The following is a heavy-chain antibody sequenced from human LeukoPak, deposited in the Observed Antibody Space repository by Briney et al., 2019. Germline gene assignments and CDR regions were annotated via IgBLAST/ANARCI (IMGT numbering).Heavy chain of an antibody. CDR3: ATARDSSAFYGFDY. D-gene: IGHD3-22*01. V-gene: IGHV4-59*06. Sequence: SETLSLTCTVSGGSVSSYYWSWIRQYPGEGLEWVGYIYYSGSTSGSTYYNPSLKSRLTISIDTSENQFSLELSSVTAADTAIYYCATARDSSAFYGFDYWGQGTLVTVSS. J-gene: IGHJ4*02. CDR1: GGSVSSYY. CDR2: IYYSGSTSGST.